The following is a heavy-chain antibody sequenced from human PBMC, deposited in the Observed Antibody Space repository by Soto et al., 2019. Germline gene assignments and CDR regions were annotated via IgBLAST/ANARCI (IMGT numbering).Heavy chain of an antibody. V-gene: IGHV3-30*18. D-gene: IGHD5-18*01. CDR2: ISYDGDNK. CDR3: VKGDLDTAVVNSPDAFDF. CDR1: GFMFNDYG. Sequence: GGSLRLSCEASGFMFNDYGMHWVRQAPGKGLDWVAVISYDGDNKYYAQSVKGRFTISRDNSKNTLFLHMDSLRHEDTAVYHCVKGDLDTAVVNSPDAFDFWGQGTMVTVSS. J-gene: IGHJ3*01.